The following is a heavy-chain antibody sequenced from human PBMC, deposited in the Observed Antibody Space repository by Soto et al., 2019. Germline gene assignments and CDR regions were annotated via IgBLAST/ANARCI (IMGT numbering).Heavy chain of an antibody. Sequence: QVQLLQSGPEVKKPGASVKVSCKVSGYTFTDYGLIWVRQAPGQGLEWLGWINGYNGNTKYGQKIQGRVTMTIDTSTNTGYMELRSLRSDDTAIYYCARADPGGATAYFFDFWGQGTLVTVSP. V-gene: IGHV1-18*01. CDR2: INGYNGNT. CDR3: ARADPGGATAYFFDF. D-gene: IGHD1-26*01. J-gene: IGHJ4*02. CDR1: GYTFTDYG.